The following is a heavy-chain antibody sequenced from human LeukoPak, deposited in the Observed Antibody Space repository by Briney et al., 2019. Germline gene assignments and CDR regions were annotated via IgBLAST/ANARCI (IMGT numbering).Heavy chain of an antibody. CDR1: GGSTSSYY. J-gene: IGHJ4*02. CDR2: IHYSGNT. V-gene: IGHV4-59*01. Sequence: ASETLSLTCTVSGGSTSSYYWSWIRQPPGKGLEWIGYIHYSGNTNYNPSLKSRVTMSVDTSKNQFSLKLSSVTAADTAVYYCARDIVGVTRAFGYWGQGTLATVSS. D-gene: IGHD1-26*01. CDR3: ARDIVGVTRAFGY.